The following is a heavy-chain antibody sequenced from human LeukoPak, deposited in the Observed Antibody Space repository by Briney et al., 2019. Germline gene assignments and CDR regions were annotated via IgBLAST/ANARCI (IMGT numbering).Heavy chain of an antibody. J-gene: IGHJ4*02. V-gene: IGHV4-59*08. CDR2: ISYSGST. Sequence: SETLSLTCTVSGGSISTYYWSWIRQPPGKGLEWIGYISYSGSTNYNPSLKSRVTISLDTSKNQFALKLSSVTAADTAVYYCARSIIATRSKFDYWGQGTLVTVSS. CDR1: GGSISTYY. D-gene: IGHD2-21*01. CDR3: ARSIIATRSKFDY.